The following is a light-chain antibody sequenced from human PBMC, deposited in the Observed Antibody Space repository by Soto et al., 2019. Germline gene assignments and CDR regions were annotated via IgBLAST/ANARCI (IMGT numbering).Light chain of an antibody. CDR1: GSDIGSYGY. CDR3: CSYTSSSTLI. V-gene: IGLV2-8*01. J-gene: IGLJ2*01. CDR2: EVN. Sequence: QSALTQPPSASGSPGQSVTISCTGTGSDIGSYGYVSWYQQYPGRAPKLVIFEVNKRPSGVPDRFSGSKSGITASLTVSGLQAEDEADYYCCSYTSSSTLIFGGGTKVTVL.